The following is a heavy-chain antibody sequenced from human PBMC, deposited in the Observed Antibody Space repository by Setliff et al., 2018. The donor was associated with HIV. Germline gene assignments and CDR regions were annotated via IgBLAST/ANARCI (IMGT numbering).Heavy chain of an antibody. Sequence: ASETLSLTCAVYGVSFSGYQWSWIRQPPGKGLEWIGEINHSGSTNYNQTLKSRDPISVDTTKNQCSVTLTSVTEADTAVYCCARFYGDYETDNWIDPWGQGILVTVSS. D-gene: IGHD4-17*01. CDR2: INHSGST. CDR3: ARFYGDYETDNWIDP. V-gene: IGHV4-34*01. CDR1: GVSFSGYQ. J-gene: IGHJ5*01.